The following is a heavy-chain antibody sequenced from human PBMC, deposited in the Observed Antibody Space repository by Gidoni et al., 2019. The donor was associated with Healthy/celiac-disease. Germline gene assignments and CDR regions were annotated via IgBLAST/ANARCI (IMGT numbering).Heavy chain of an antibody. D-gene: IGHD5-12*01. J-gene: IGHJ4*02. CDR1: GFTFSDYY. V-gene: IGHV3-11*01. CDR2: IGRSGSTI. Sequence: QVQLVESVGGLVNPGASLSLSCAASGFTFSDYYMSWFRPAPGKGLEWVSYIGRSGSTIYYADSVKGRVTISGDNAKNSLYLQMNSLRAEDTAVYYCARGLRGTTFPSFIDYWGQGTLVTVSS. CDR3: ARGLRGTTFPSFIDY.